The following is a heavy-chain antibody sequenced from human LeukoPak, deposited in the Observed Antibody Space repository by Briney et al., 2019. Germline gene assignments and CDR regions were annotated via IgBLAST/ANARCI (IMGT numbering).Heavy chain of an antibody. D-gene: IGHD3-16*01. Sequence: SETLSLTCTVSGGSISSYYWRWIRPPPGNGLEWMGYIYYSGSTNYNPSHKNQVTISVDTSKNQFSLKLSSVTAADMAVYYCARDGGYEGWFDPWGQGTLVTVSS. J-gene: IGHJ5*02. CDR1: GGSISSYY. CDR3: ARDGGYEGWFDP. V-gene: IGHV4-59*01. CDR2: IYYSGST.